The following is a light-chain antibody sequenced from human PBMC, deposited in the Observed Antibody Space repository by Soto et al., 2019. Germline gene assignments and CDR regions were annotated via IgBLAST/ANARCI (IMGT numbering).Light chain of an antibody. CDR3: QQRSNWPIT. Sequence: DIVMRQSPGTLSVSPGGRATLSCRASQSVSSYLAWYQQKPGQAPRLLIYDASNRATGIPARFSGSGSGTDFTLTISSLEPEDFAVYYCQQRSNWPITFGQGTRLEIK. V-gene: IGKV3-11*01. J-gene: IGKJ5*01. CDR2: DAS. CDR1: QSVSSY.